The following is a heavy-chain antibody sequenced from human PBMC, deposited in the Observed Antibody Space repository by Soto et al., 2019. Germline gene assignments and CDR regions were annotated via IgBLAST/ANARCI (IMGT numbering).Heavy chain of an antibody. J-gene: IGHJ6*03. CDR1: GYTFTSYD. CDR2: MNPNSGNT. Sequence: ASVKVSCKASGYTFTSYDINWVRQATGQGLERMGWMNPNSGNTGYAQKFQGRVTMTRNTSISTAYMELSSLRSEYTAVFYCARSSSGWYGAWYMDVWGKGTTVTVSS. D-gene: IGHD6-19*01. CDR3: ARSSSGWYGAWYMDV. V-gene: IGHV1-8*01.